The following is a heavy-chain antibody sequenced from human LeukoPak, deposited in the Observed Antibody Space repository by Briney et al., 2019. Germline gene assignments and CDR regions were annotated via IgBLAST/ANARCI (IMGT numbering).Heavy chain of an antibody. V-gene: IGHV4-34*01. D-gene: IGHD6-13*01. CDR1: GGSFSGYY. Sequence: PSETLSLTCAVYGGSFSGYYWGWIRQPPGKGLEWIGGIYYSGSTYYNPSLKSRVTISVDTSKNQFSLKLSSVTAADTAVYYCARGPRGYYYYYMDVWGKGTTVTVSS. J-gene: IGHJ6*03. CDR2: IYYSGST. CDR3: ARGPRGYYYYYMDV.